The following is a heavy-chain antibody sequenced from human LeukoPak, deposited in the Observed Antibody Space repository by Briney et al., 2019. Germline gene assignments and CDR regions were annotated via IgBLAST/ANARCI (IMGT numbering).Heavy chain of an antibody. J-gene: IGHJ4*02. CDR2: IYTGGDT. Sequence: PGESLRLSCAASGFSVSNKYMSWVRQAPGKGLEWVSVIYTGGDTYYADSVRGRFTISRDNSKNTVNLQMNGLRAEDTALYYCAGGQMFTSGGFDDWGQGTLVTVSS. D-gene: IGHD6-19*01. V-gene: IGHV3-53*01. CDR1: GFSVSNKY. CDR3: AGGQMFTSGGFDD.